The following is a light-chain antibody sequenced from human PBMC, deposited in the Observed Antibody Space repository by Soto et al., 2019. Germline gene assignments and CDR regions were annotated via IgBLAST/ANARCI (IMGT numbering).Light chain of an antibody. Sequence: LSPVEEATLSCRASQSVSSNLAWYQQKPGQAPRLLIYGASTRATGIPARFSGSGSGTEFTLTICSLQSEDFAVYCCQQYNKWPQRLGEGTKV. V-gene: IGKV3-15*01. J-gene: IGKJ1*01. CDR1: QSVSSN. CDR2: GAS. CDR3: QQYNKWPQR.